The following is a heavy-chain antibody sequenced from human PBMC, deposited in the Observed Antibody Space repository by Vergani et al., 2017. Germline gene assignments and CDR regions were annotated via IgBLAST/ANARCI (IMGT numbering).Heavy chain of an antibody. CDR3: ARHRPYYDFWSGYTETYYFDY. J-gene: IGHJ4*02. D-gene: IGHD3-3*01. CDR1: GYSFTSYW. CDR2: IYPGDSDT. Sequence: EVQLVQSGAEVKKPGESLKISCKGSGYSFTSYWIGWVRQMPGKGLEWMGFIYPGDSDTRYSPSFQGQVTISADKSISTAYLQWSSLKASDTAMYYSARHRPYYDFWSGYTETYYFDYWGQGTLVTVSS. V-gene: IGHV5-51*01.